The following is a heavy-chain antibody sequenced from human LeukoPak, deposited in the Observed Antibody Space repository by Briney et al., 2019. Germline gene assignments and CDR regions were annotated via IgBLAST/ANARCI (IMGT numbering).Heavy chain of an antibody. CDR1: GFTFSSYA. CDR3: ARITWTGSGSYFDY. J-gene: IGHJ4*02. D-gene: IGHD3-10*01. Sequence: GGSLRLSCAASGFTFSSYAMHWVHQAPGKGLEWVAVISYDGSNKYYADSVKGRFTISRDNSKNTLYLQMNSLRAEDTALYYCARITWTGSGSYFDYWGQGTLVTVSS. V-gene: IGHV3-30*04. CDR2: ISYDGSNK.